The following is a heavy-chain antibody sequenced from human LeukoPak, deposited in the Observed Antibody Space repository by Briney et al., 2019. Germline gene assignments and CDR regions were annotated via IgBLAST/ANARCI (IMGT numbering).Heavy chain of an antibody. CDR1: GGTFSSYA. V-gene: IGHV1-69*05. Sequence: SVKVSCKASGGTFSSYAISWVRQAPGQGLEWMGGIIPIFGTANYAQKFQGRVTITTDESTSTAYMELSSLRSEDTAVYYCARDNSGYYSGYYYYYYMDVWGKRTTVTVSS. CDR2: IIPIFGTA. CDR3: ARDNSGYYSGYYYYYYMDV. J-gene: IGHJ6*03. D-gene: IGHD3-22*01.